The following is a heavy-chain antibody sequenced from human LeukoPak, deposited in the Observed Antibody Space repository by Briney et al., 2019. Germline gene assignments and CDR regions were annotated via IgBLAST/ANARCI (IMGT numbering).Heavy chain of an antibody. CDR1: GFTFRSHD. D-gene: IGHD3/OR15-3a*01. CDR2: ISGSGGST. J-gene: IGHJ3*02. V-gene: IGHV3-23*01. Sequence: GGSLRLSCAASGFTFRSHDMSWVRQAPGKGLEWVSGISGSGGSTFYADYVKGRFTISRDNSKNTLYLQMYGLRVEDTAIYYCVREGPRGLAFDIWGQGTMVTVSS. CDR3: VREGPRGLAFDI.